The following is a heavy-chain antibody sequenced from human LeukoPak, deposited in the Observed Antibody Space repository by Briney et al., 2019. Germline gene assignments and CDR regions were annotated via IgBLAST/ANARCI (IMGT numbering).Heavy chain of an antibody. CDR3: AREEWYYFDY. D-gene: IGHD3-3*01. CDR1: GFTFNTYA. Sequence: TGGSLRLSCVASGFTFNTYAIHWVRQAPGKGLEWVAVISYDGSNTYYEDSMKGRFTISRDNSKNTLYLQMNSLRAEDMAVYYCAREEWYYFDYWGQGTLVTVSS. V-gene: IGHV3-30-3*01. CDR2: ISYDGSNT. J-gene: IGHJ4*02.